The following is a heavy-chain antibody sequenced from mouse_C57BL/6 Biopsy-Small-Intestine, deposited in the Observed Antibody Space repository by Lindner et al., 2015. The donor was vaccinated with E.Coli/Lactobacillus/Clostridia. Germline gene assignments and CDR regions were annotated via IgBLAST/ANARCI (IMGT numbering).Heavy chain of an antibody. CDR3: AKGGYYYGSSYGGYAMDY. D-gene: IGHD1-1*01. V-gene: IGHV1-66*01. CDR2: IYPGSGNT. Sequence: VQLQESGPELVKPGASVKISCKASGYSFTSYYIHWVKQRPGQGLEWIGWIYPGSGNTKYNEKFKGKATLTADTSSSTAYMQLSSLTSEDSAVYYCAKGGYYYGSSYGGYAMDYWGQGTSVTVSS. CDR1: GYSFTSYY. J-gene: IGHJ4*01.